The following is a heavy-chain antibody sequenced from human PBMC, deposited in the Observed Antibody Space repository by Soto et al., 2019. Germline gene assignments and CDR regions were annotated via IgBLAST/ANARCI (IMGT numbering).Heavy chain of an antibody. D-gene: IGHD6-19*01. V-gene: IGHV4-61*01. J-gene: IGHJ3*02. CDR3: ARDRMYSSGWFDAFDI. Sequence: SETLSLTCTVSGGSVSSGSYYRSWIRQPPGTGLEWIGYIYYSGSTNYNPSLKSRVTISVGTSKNQFSLKLSSVTAADTAVYYCARDRMYSSGWFDAFDIWGQGTMVTVS. CDR1: GGSVSSGSYY. CDR2: IYYSGST.